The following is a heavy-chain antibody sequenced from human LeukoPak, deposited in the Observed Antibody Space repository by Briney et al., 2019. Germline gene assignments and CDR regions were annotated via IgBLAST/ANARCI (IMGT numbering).Heavy chain of an antibody. V-gene: IGHV1-2*06. Sequence: ASVKVSCKASGYTFTGYYMHWVRQAPGQALEWMGRINPNSGGTNYAQKFQGRVTMTRDTSISTAYMELSRLRSDDTAVYYCARAGRYCSGGSCDYIYWGQGTLVTVSS. CDR1: GYTFTGYY. CDR3: ARAGRYCSGGSCDYIY. D-gene: IGHD2-15*01. CDR2: INPNSGGT. J-gene: IGHJ4*02.